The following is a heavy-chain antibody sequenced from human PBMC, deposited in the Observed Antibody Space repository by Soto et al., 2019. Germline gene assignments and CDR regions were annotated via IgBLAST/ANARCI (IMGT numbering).Heavy chain of an antibody. J-gene: IGHJ6*02. CDR1: GGSISSYY. V-gene: IGHV4-59*01. CDR3: ARDYVGIAAAGPYYYGMDV. CDR2: IYYSGST. Sequence: SETLSLTCTVSGGSISSYYWSWIRQPPGKGLEWIGYIYYSGSTNYNPSLKGRVTISVDTSKNQFSLKLSSVTAADTAVYYCARDYVGIAAAGPYYYGMDVWGQGTTVTVSS. D-gene: IGHD6-13*01.